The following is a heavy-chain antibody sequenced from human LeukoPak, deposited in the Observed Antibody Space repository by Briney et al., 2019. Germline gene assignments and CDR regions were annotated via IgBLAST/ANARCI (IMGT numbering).Heavy chain of an antibody. CDR3: ASMDYYDSSGYTYLNAFDI. J-gene: IGHJ3*02. CDR1: GYTFTGYY. Sequence: ASVKVSCKASGYTFTGYYMHWVRQAPGQGLEWMGWINPNSGGTNYAQKFQGRVTITADESTSTAYMELSSLRSEDTAVYYCASMDYYDSSGYTYLNAFDIWGQGTMVTVSS. D-gene: IGHD3-22*01. V-gene: IGHV1-2*02. CDR2: INPNSGGT.